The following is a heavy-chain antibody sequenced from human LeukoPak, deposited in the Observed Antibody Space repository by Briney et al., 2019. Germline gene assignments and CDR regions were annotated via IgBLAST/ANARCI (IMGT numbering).Heavy chain of an antibody. D-gene: IGHD2/OR15-2a*01. CDR3: VRDSLFSNSAANRDY. CDR2: IYSGGST. V-gene: IGHV3-66*01. J-gene: IGHJ4*02. Sequence: GGSLRLSCAASGFTVSRDYMSWVRQAPGKGLEWVSVIYSGGSTYYADSVKGRFTVSRDNSKNTVFLHMSSLRAEDTAVYYCVRDSLFSNSAANRDYWGQGTLVTVSS. CDR1: GFTVSRDY.